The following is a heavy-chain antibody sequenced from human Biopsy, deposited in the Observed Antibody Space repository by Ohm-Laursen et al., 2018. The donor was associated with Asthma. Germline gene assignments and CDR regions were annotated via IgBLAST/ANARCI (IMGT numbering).Heavy chain of an antibody. CDR2: IFYSGRT. V-gene: IGHV4-39*02. J-gene: IGHJ2*01. Sequence: GTLSLTCIVSGDAMSTSGSYWGWIRQSPGKGLEWIGGIFYSGRTYYKPSLKSRVTLSTDTSENPFSRKGTSVTAADTAVYYCARAVSSSSYWYFDLWGRGDLVTVSS. CDR1: GDAMSTSGSY. CDR3: ARAVSSSSYWYFDL. D-gene: IGHD6-6*01.